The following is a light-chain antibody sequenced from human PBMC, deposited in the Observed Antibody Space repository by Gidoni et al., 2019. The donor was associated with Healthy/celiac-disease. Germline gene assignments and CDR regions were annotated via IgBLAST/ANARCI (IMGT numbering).Light chain of an antibody. CDR3: QQSYSTPWT. CDR2: AAS. CDR1: QSISSY. V-gene: IGKV1-39*01. Sequence: DIQMTQSPSSLSASVGERVTITCRASQSISSYLNWSQQKPGKAPKLLIYAASSFQSGVPSRFSGSGSGTDFTLTISSLQPEDFATYYCQQSYSTPWTFGQGTKVEIK. J-gene: IGKJ1*01.